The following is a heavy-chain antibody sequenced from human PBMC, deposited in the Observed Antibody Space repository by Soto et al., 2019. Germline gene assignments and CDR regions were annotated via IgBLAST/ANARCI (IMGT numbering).Heavy chain of an antibody. D-gene: IGHD3-10*01. CDR2: IYHSGST. CDR1: GGSISSSNW. V-gene: IGHV4-4*02. CDR3: ARVLWFGELWSYYYYYGMDV. J-gene: IGHJ6*02. Sequence: QVQLQESGPGLVKPSGTLSLTCAVSGGSISSSNWWSWVRQPPGKGLEWIGEIYHSGSTNYNPSLKSRVTISVDKSKNQFSLKLSSVTAADTAVYYCARVLWFGELWSYYYYYGMDVWGQGTTVTVSS.